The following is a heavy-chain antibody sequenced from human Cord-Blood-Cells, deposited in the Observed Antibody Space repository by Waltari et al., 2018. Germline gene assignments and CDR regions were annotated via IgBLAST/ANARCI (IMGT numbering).Heavy chain of an antibody. V-gene: IGHV1-18*01. CDR1: GYTFTSYG. Sequence: QVQLVQSGAEVKKPGASVKVSCKASGYTFTSYGISWVRQAPGQGLEWMGWISAYNGNTNYAQKLQGRVTMTTDTSTSTAYMELRSLRSDDTAVYYCARDVYSISWYYYYGMDVWGQGTTVTVSS. D-gene: IGHD6-13*01. CDR3: ARDVYSISWYYYYGMDV. J-gene: IGHJ6*02. CDR2: ISAYNGNT.